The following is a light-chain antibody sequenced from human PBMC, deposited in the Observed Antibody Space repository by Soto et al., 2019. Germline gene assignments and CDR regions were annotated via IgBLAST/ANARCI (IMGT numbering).Light chain of an antibody. CDR2: EVT. J-gene: IGLJ1*01. V-gene: IGLV2-14*01. Sequence: LTQPASVSGSPGQSITISCTGTSTDVGGYNYVSWYQHHSGKAPKLLIYEVTNRPSGISDRFSGSKSVNTASLTISGLQAEDESDYYCGSYSSTDTPFVFGTGTKVTVL. CDR3: GSYSSTDTPFV. CDR1: STDVGGYNY.